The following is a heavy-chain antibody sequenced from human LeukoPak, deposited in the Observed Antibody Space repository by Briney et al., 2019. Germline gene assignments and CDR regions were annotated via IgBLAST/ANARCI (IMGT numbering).Heavy chain of an antibody. D-gene: IGHD2-8*02. CDR2: ISNSGSTI. Sequence: GGSLRLSCAASGFTFSSYEMNWVRQAPGKGLEWVSYISNSGSTIYYVDSVKGRFTISRDNAKNSLYLQMNSLRAEDTSVYYCARVGGVRSAVYWGQGTLVTVSS. V-gene: IGHV3-48*03. CDR1: GFTFSSYE. CDR3: ARVGGVRSAVY. J-gene: IGHJ4*02.